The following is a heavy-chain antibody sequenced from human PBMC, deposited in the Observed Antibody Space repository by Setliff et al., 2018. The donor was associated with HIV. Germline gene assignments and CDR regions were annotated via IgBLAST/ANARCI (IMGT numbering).Heavy chain of an antibody. CDR3: ARSRRYYDSSGYYPGAFDI. J-gene: IGHJ3*02. CDR1: GASISSYY. V-gene: IGHV4-59*08. D-gene: IGHD3-22*01. CDR2: IYYSGNT. Sequence: SETLSLTCTVSGASISSYYWSWIRQPPGKGLEWIGYIYYSGNTNYNPSLKSRVTISVDTSKNQFSLKLSSVTAADTAVYYCARSRRYYDSSGYYPGAFDIWGQGTVVTVSS.